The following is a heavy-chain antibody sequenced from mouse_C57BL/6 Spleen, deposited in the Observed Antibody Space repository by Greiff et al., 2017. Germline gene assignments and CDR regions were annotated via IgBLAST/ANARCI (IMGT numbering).Heavy chain of an antibody. CDR3: ARGVGSSNYDYYFDY. D-gene: IGHD2-5*01. Sequence: VQLKESGPGLVKPSQSLSLTCSVTGYSITSGYYWNWIRQFPGNKLEWMGYISYDGSNNYNPSLKNRISITRDTSKNQFFLKLNSVTTEDTATYYCARGVGSSNYDYYFDYWGQGTTLTVSS. CDR1: GYSITSGYY. V-gene: IGHV3-6*01. J-gene: IGHJ2*01. CDR2: ISYDGSN.